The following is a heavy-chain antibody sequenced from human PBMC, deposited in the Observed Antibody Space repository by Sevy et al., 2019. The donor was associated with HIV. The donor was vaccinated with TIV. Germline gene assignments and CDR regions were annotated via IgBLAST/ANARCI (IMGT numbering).Heavy chain of an antibody. CDR3: ARDSVGFRAIHGEGFD. V-gene: IGHV3-43*01. CDR2: ISWDGRGT. J-gene: IGHJ4*02. Sequence: GGSLRLSCAASGFTFDDYTMHWVRQAPGKGLEWVSLISWDGRGTFYVDSVRGRFTISRDNSKNSLFLQMNSLRTEDTALYYCARDSVGFRAIHGEGFDWGQGTPVTVSS. CDR1: GFTFDDYT. D-gene: IGHD3-10*01.